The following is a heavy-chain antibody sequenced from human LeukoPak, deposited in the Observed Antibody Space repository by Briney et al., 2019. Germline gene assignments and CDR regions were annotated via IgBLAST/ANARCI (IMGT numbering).Heavy chain of an antibody. CDR2: ISYDGSNK. CDR3: ATRPAYCGGDCWGAYNI. J-gene: IGHJ3*02. CDR1: GFTFSSYA. V-gene: IGHV3-30-3*01. Sequence: PGRSLRLSCAASGFTFSSYAMHWVCQAPGKGLEWVAVISYDGSNKYYANSVKGRFTISRDNSKNTVFLQMNNLRVEDTAVYYCATRPAYCGGDCWGAYNIWGQGTVVTVSS. D-gene: IGHD2-21*02.